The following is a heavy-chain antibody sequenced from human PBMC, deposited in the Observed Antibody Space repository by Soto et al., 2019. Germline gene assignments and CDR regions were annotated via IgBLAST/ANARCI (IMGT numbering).Heavy chain of an antibody. Sequence: ASVKVSCKASGYTFTSYDINWVRQATGQGLEWMGWMNPNSGNTGYAQKFQGRVTMTRNTSISTAYMELSSLRSEDTAVYYCATYPGVAGEDIVLVPAAMRKYYYYGMDVWGQGTTVTVSS. CDR1: GYTFTSYD. CDR2: MNPNSGNT. CDR3: ATYPGVAGEDIVLVPAAMRKYYYYGMDV. D-gene: IGHD2-2*01. J-gene: IGHJ6*02. V-gene: IGHV1-8*01.